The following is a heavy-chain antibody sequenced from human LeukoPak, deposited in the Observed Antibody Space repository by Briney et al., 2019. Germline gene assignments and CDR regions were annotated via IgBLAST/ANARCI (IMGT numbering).Heavy chain of an antibody. D-gene: IGHD5-12*01. CDR1: GYTFTGYY. J-gene: IGHJ4*02. V-gene: IGHV1-2*02. Sequence: ASVKVSCKASGYTFTGYYMHWVRQAPGQGLEWMGWINPNSGGTNYAQKFQGRVTMTRDTSISTAYMELSRLRSDDTAVYYCARAQYSGYKFDYRGQGTLVTVSS. CDR3: ARAQYSGYKFDY. CDR2: INPNSGGT.